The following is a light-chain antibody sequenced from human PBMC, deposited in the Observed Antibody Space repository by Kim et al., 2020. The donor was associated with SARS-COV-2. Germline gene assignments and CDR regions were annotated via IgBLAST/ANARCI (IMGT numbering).Light chain of an antibody. CDR3: QQRGNWPPIT. CDR1: QSVSTY. V-gene: IGKV3-11*01. J-gene: IGKJ5*01. Sequence: EIVLTQSPATLSLSPGERATLSCRARQSVSTYLAWYQQKPGQAPRLLIYDASNRATGIPARFSGSGSGTDFTLTISSLEAEDFAIYYCQQRGNWPPITFGQGTRLEIK. CDR2: DAS.